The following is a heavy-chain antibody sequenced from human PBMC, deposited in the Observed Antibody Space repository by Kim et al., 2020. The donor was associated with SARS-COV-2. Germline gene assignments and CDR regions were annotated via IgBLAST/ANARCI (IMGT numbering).Heavy chain of an antibody. CDR1: GGSFSGYY. V-gene: IGHV4-34*01. D-gene: IGHD6-13*01. Sequence: SETLSLTCTVYGGSFSGYYWSWIRQPPGKGLEWIGEIDHSGNTNYNPSLKSRVTISLDTSKRNFSLKLSSVTAADTAVYYCARGLRVAAATFDYWGQGTL. CDR3: ARGLRVAAATFDY. CDR2: IDHSGNT. J-gene: IGHJ4*02.